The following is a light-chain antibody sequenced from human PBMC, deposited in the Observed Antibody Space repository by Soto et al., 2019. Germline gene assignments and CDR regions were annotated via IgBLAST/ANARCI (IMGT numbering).Light chain of an antibody. CDR1: SSNIGSNT. V-gene: IGLV1-44*01. Sequence: QSVLTQPLSVSASPGQRVTISCSGGSSNIGSNTVAWYQHLPGTAPPRPTFTAGQRPSGVPGRFSGSKSGTSASLAISGLQSEDEGDYYCSAWDNSLNGYVFGPGTKLTVL. J-gene: IGLJ1*01. CDR3: SAWDNSLNGYV. CDR2: TAG.